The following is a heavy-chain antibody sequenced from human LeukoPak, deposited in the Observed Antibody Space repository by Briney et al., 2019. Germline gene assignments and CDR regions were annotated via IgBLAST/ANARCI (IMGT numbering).Heavy chain of an antibody. CDR2: IYYSGST. CDR1: GGSISSSSYY. V-gene: IGHV4-39*07. Sequence: SETLSLTCTVSGGSISSSSYYWGWIRQPPGKGLEWIGSIYYSGSTYYNPSLKSRVTISVDTSKNQFSLKLSSVTAADTAVYYCARDSYYYDSSGYYRFDYWGQGTLITVSS. D-gene: IGHD3-22*01. J-gene: IGHJ4*02. CDR3: ARDSYYYDSSGYYRFDY.